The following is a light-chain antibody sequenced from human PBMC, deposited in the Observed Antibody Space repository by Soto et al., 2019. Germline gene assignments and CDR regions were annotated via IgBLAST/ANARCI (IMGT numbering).Light chain of an antibody. CDR2: DVS. CDR3: CSSFSSSTYV. V-gene: IGLV2-14*01. CDR1: SSDIGGYNY. Sequence: QSVLTQPASVSGSPGQSIAISCTGTSSDIGGYNYVSWYQQHPGKAPNLIIYDVSNRPSGVSDRFSGSKSGNTASLTISGLQAEDEADYYCCSSFSSSTYVFGTGTKVTVL. J-gene: IGLJ1*01.